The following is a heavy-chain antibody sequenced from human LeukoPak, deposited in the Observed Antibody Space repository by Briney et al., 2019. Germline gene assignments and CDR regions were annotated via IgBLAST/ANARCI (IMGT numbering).Heavy chain of an antibody. V-gene: IGHV4-34*01. CDR3: ASPYGSGSYYLDY. CDR2: INHSGST. Sequence: SETLSLTCAVYGGSFSGYYWSWIRQPPGKGLEWIGEINHSGSTNYNPSLKSRVTISVDTSKNQFSLKLSSVTAADTAVYYCASPYGSGSYYLDYWGQGTLVTVSS. J-gene: IGHJ4*02. CDR1: GGSFSGYY. D-gene: IGHD3-10*01.